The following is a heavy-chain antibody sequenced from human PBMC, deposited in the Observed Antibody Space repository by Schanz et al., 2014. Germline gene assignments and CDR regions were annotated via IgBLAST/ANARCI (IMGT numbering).Heavy chain of an antibody. CDR1: GYTFTNHY. V-gene: IGHV1-2*06. Sequence: QVQLVQSGADVKKPGASVKVSCKASGYTFTNHYLHWVRQAPGQGLEWMGRISPSSGGTNYAQNFQGRVPMTKDTSINTVYMELSTLTSDDTAVYYCARESVSRTRLFDPWGQGTLVTVSS. CDR3: ARESVSRTRLFDP. D-gene: IGHD3-3*01. J-gene: IGHJ5*02. CDR2: ISPSSGGT.